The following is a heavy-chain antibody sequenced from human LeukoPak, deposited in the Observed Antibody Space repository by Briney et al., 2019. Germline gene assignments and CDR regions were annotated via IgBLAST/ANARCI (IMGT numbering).Heavy chain of an antibody. CDR3: ARGGSGWTINFDY. D-gene: IGHD6-19*01. CDR1: GGSIGSYY. V-gene: IGHV4-4*07. CDR2: IYTSGST. Sequence: ASETLSLTCTVSGGSIGSYYWSWIRQPAGKGLEWIGRIYTSGSTNYNPSLKSRVTTSVDTSKNQFSLKLSSVTAADTAVYYCARGGSGWTINFDYWGQGTLVTVSS. J-gene: IGHJ4*02.